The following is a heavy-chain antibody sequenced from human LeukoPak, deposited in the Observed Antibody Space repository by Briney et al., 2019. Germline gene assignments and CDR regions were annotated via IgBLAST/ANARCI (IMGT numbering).Heavy chain of an antibody. V-gene: IGHV4-59*01. CDR3: ARGGRYYDSSGYYSYRY. CDR2: IYYSGST. D-gene: IGHD3-22*01. Sequence: PSETLSLTCTVSGGSISSYYWSWIRQPPGKGLEWIGYIYYSGSTNYNPSLKSRVTTSVDTSKNQFSLKLSSVTAADTAVYYCARGGRYYDSSGYYSYRYWGQGTLVTVSS. CDR1: GGSISSYY. J-gene: IGHJ4*02.